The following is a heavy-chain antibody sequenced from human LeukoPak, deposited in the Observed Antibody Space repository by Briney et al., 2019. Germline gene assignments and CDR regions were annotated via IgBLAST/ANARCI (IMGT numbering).Heavy chain of an antibody. Sequence: SETLSLTCAVYGGSFSGYYWSWIRQPPGKGLEWIGEINHSGSTNYNPSLNSRVTISVDTSKNQFSRKLSSVTAADTAVYYCARVRMRYCSSTSCFAPFDCWGQRTLVTVSS. CDR2: INHSGST. D-gene: IGHD2-2*01. CDR3: ARVRMRYCSSTSCFAPFDC. J-gene: IGHJ4*02. V-gene: IGHV4-34*01. CDR1: GGSFSGYY.